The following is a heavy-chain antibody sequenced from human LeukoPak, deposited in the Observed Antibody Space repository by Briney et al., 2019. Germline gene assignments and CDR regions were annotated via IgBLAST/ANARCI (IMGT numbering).Heavy chain of an antibody. D-gene: IGHD4/OR15-4a*01. CDR2: INPNSGGT. J-gene: IGHJ6*02. V-gene: IGHV1-2*02. Sequence: ASVKVSCKASGYTFTGYYMHWVRQAPGQGLEWMGWINPNSGGTNYAQKFQGRVTMTRDTSISTAYMELSRLRSDDTAVYYCARDQGAYYYYYGMDAWGQGTTVTVSS. CDR3: ARDQGAYYYYYGMDA. CDR1: GYTFTGYY.